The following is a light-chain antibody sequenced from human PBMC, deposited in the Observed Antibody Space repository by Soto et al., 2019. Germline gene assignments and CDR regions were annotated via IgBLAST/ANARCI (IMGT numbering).Light chain of an antibody. V-gene: IGKV1-39*01. CDR3: QQSYSTPIT. CDR1: QSISSY. J-gene: IGKJ5*01. CDR2: AAF. Sequence: DIQMTQSPSSLSATVGDILTITCRASQSISSYLNWYQQKPGKAPKLLIYAAFSLQSGVPSRFSGSGSGTDFTLTSSSLQPEDFATYYCQQSYSTPITCGQGTRLEIK.